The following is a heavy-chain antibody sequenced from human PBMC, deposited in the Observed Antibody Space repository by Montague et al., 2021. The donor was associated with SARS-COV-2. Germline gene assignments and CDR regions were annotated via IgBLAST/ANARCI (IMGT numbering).Heavy chain of an antibody. Sequence: SETLSLTCTVSGGSVSSGSYYWSWIRQPPGKGLQSIGYIYYTGSTNYNPSLQSPVTISVDSSKNQFSVRLSSVTAADTAVYYCARISGITSWYYDYWGQGTLVTVSS. CDR3: ARISGITSWYYDY. CDR1: GGSVSSGSYY. D-gene: IGHD1-14*01. J-gene: IGHJ4*02. V-gene: IGHV4-61*01. CDR2: IYYTGST.